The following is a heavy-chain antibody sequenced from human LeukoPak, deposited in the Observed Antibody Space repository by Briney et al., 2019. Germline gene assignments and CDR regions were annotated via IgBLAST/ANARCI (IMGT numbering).Heavy chain of an antibody. Sequence: PGGSLTPSCAASGFTFSSYAMSWVRQPPGKGLEWVSATTCSGSTYYADSVKGRFTISRDNSKNTLYLQMNSLRVEDTAVYYCAKDWGFGVVTPDAFDIWGQGTMVTVSS. CDR2: TTCSGST. D-gene: IGHD3-3*01. V-gene: IGHV3-23*01. CDR1: GFTFSSYA. CDR3: AKDWGFGVVTPDAFDI. J-gene: IGHJ3*02.